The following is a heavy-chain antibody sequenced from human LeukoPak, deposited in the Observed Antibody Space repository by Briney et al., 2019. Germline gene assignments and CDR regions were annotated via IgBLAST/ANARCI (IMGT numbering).Heavy chain of an antibody. CDR3: AKGRGYSYGNGYFDY. CDR2: IYYSGIT. V-gene: IGHV4-31*03. J-gene: IGHJ4*02. Sequence: PSETLSLTCTVSGGSITRGDHYWSWIRQHPGKGLEWIGYIYYSGITHYNPSLKSRATISVDTSKNQFSLKLSSVAAADTAVYYCAKGRGYSYGNGYFDYWGQGTLVTVSS. CDR1: GGSITRGDHY. D-gene: IGHD5-18*01.